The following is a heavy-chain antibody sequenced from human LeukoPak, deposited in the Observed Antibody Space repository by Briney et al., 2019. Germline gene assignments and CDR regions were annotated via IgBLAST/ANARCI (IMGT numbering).Heavy chain of an antibody. CDR2: ISGSDGTT. CDR3: AKVGNWKYGHHDY. D-gene: IGHD1-7*01. V-gene: IGHV3-23*01. Sequence: GGSLRLSCAASGFTFSSYAMTWARQAPGKGLEWVSAISGSDGTTYYADSVKGRFTISRDNSKNTLSLQMNSLRAEDTAVYYCAKVGNWKYGHHDYWGQGTLVTVSS. J-gene: IGHJ4*02. CDR1: GFTFSSYA.